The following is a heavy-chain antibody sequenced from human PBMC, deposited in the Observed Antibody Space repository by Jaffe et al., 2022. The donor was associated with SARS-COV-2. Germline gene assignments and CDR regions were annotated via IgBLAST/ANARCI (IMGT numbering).Heavy chain of an antibody. V-gene: IGHV3-30-3*01. Sequence: QVQLVESGGGVVQPGRSLRLSCAASGFTFSSAAMHWVRQAPGKGLEWVAAISYDGTNKYYADSVKGRCTISRDNSKNTLFLHINSLRPVDTAVYFCARDGSYKMDVWGQGTTVIVSS. CDR2: ISYDGTNK. D-gene: IGHD2-15*01. CDR1: GFTFSSAA. J-gene: IGHJ6*02. CDR3: ARDGSYKMDV.